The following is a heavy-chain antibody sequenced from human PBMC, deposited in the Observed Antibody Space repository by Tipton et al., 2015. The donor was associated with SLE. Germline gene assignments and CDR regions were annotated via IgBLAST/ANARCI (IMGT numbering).Heavy chain of an antibody. V-gene: IGHV4-59*01. Sequence: TLSLTCTVSGGSTNSYYWTWIRQTPGKGLEWIGYIHYNRDTNYHPSLKSRVTISVDTSKNQLSLKLTSVTAADTAVYYCARGSVVADDFWGQGTLVTVSS. CDR2: IHYNRDT. D-gene: IGHD2-15*01. CDR3: ARGSVVADDF. J-gene: IGHJ4*02. CDR1: GGSTNSYY.